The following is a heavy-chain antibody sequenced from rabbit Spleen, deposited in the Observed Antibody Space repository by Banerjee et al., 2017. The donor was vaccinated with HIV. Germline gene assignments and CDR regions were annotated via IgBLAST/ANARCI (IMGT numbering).Heavy chain of an antibody. J-gene: IGHJ4*02. CDR1: GFSFSNKAV. CDR2: INAATAKP. D-gene: IGHD1-1*01. CDR3: ARDLVGVIGWNFGF. V-gene: IGHV1S45*01. Sequence: QEQLVESGGGLVRPEGSLKLSCTASGFSFSNKAVMCWVRQAPGKGLEWIACINAATAKPVYATWAKGRFTISRTSSTTVTLRMTSLTAADTATYFCARDLVGVIGWNFGFWGPGTLVTVS.